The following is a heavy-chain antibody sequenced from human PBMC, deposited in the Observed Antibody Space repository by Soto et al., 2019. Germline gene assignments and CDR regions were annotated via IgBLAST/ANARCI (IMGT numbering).Heavy chain of an antibody. Sequence: GGSLRLSCAASGFTFSSYSMNWVRQAPGKGLEWVSSISSSSSYIYYADSVKGRFTISRDNAKNSLYLQMNSLRAEDTAVYYCARGPRDYGEFFDYWGQGTLVTVYS. CDR3: ARGPRDYGEFFDY. J-gene: IGHJ4*02. V-gene: IGHV3-21*01. CDR1: GFTFSSYS. D-gene: IGHD4-17*01. CDR2: ISSSSSYI.